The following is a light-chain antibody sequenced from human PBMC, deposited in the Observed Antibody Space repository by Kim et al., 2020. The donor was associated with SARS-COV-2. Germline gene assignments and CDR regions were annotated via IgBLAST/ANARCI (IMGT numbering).Light chain of an antibody. J-gene: IGKJ4*02. V-gene: IGKV1-39*01. Sequence: ASVGERVAITCRASRGISNYLNWYQLKAGKGPKLLIFSASSLQSGVPSRFSGSGSGTDFTITISSLQPEDFATYYCQQSYSAPVTFGGGTKVEIK. CDR3: QQSYSAPVT. CDR1: RGISNY. CDR2: SAS.